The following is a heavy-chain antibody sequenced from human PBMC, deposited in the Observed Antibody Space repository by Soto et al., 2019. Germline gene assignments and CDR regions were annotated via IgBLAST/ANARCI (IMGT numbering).Heavy chain of an antibody. Sequence: ASVKVSCKASGYTFTSYGISWVRQAPGQGLEWMGWISAYNGNTNYAQKLQGRVTMTTDTSTSTAYMELRSLRSDDTAVYYCARVYCSSTSCYDLVYYYYYMDVWGKGTTVTVSS. D-gene: IGHD2-2*01. CDR1: GYTFTSYG. J-gene: IGHJ6*03. V-gene: IGHV1-18*01. CDR3: ARVYCSSTSCYDLVYYYYYMDV. CDR2: ISAYNGNT.